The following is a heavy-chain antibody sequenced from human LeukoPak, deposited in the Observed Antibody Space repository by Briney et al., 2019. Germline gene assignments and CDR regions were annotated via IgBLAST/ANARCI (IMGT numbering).Heavy chain of an antibody. CDR2: IYYSGST. V-gene: IGHV4-39*01. J-gene: IGHJ6*02. CDR1: GGSISSSSYY. Sequence: SETLSLTCTVSGGSISSSSYYWGWIRQPPGKGLEWIGSIYYSGSTYYNPSLKSRVTISVDTSKNQFSLKLSSVTAAGTAVYYCASQPIVVVPAAMRTAYYYYGIDVWGQGTTVTVSS. CDR3: ASQPIVVVPAAMRTAYYYYGIDV. D-gene: IGHD2-2*01.